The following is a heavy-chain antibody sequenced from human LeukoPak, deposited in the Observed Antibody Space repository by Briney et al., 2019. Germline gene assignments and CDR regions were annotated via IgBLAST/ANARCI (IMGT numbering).Heavy chain of an antibody. V-gene: IGHV1-46*01. Sequence: ASVRVSCKASGYTFTSYYIHWVRQAPGQGLEWMGIVRPGGGSTGYAQKFQGRVTMTRDTSTSTVYLELSSLRSEDTAVYYRAREAPETYYFDYWGQGALVTVSS. J-gene: IGHJ4*02. CDR3: AREAPETYYFDY. CDR1: GYTFTSYY. CDR2: VRPGGGST.